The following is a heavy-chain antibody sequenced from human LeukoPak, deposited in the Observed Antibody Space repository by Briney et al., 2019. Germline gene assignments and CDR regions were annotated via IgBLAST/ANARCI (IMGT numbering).Heavy chain of an antibody. V-gene: IGHV1-69*13. D-gene: IGHD2-2*02. CDR3: ARSSYCSSTSCYRPHYYYMDV. CDR2: VIPIFGTA. Sequence: ASVKVSCKASGGTFSSYAISWVRQAPGQGLEWMGGVIPIFGTANYAQKFQGRVTITADESTSTAYMELSRLRSEDTAVYYCARSSYCSSTSCYRPHYYYMDVWGKGTTVTVSS. J-gene: IGHJ6*03. CDR1: GGTFSSYA.